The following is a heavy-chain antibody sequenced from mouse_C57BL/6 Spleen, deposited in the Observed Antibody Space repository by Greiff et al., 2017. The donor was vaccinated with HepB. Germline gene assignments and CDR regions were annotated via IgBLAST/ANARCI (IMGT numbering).Heavy chain of an antibody. CDR2: IDPSDSYT. CDR1: GYTFTSYW. Sequence: VQLKQPGAELVMPGASVKLSCKASGYTFTSYWMHWVKQRPGQGLEWIGEIDPSDSYTNYNQKFKGKSTLTVDKSSSTAYMQLSSLTSEDSAVYYCARSYYYGSSYGYFDVWGTGTTVTVSS. D-gene: IGHD1-1*01. CDR3: ARSYYYGSSYGYFDV. V-gene: IGHV1-69*01. J-gene: IGHJ1*03.